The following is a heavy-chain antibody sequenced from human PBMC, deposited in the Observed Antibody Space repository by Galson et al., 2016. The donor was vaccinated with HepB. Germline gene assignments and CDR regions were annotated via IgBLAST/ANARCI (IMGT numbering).Heavy chain of an antibody. D-gene: IGHD3-10*01. J-gene: IGHJ6*02. CDR1: GFTFSNYV. V-gene: IGHV3-30*18. Sequence: SLRLSCAVSGFTFSNYVMHWVRQAPGKGLEWVALISYDGNSKYYADSVTGRYTITRDNSKNPLYLQLNSLRPDETAVYYCAKNGGRGYGSGSYPYHYGMDVWGLGTTVTVSS. CDR3: AKNGGRGYGSGSYPYHYGMDV. CDR2: ISYDGNSK.